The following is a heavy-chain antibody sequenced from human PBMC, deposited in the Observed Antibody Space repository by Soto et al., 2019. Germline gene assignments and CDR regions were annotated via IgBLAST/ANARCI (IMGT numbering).Heavy chain of an antibody. CDR1: GGSISSSSYC. CDR3: ASYTDYYGSGSRDYYYYGMDV. Sequence: PSETLSLTCTVSGGSISSSSYCWGWIRQPPGKGLEWIGSIYYSGSTYYNPSLKSRVTISVDTSKNQFSLKLSSVTAADTAVYYCASYTDYYGSGSRDYYYYGMDVWGQGTTVTVSS. D-gene: IGHD3-10*01. J-gene: IGHJ6*02. CDR2: IYYSGST. V-gene: IGHV4-39*01.